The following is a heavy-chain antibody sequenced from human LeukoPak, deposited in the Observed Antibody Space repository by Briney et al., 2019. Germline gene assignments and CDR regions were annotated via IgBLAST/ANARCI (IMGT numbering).Heavy chain of an antibody. J-gene: IGHJ5*02. Sequence: SETLSLTCTVSGGSISSYYWSWIRQPAGKGLEWIGRIYTSGSTNYNPSLKSRGTMSVDTSKNQFSLKLSSVTGADTAVYYCARQKVKYGPPPLAFDPWGQGTLVTVSS. V-gene: IGHV4-4*07. CDR3: ARQKVKYGPPPLAFDP. D-gene: IGHD4-17*01. CDR2: IYTSGST. CDR1: GGSISSYY.